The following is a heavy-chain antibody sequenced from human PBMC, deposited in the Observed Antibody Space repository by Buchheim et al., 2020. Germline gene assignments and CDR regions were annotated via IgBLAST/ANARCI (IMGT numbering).Heavy chain of an antibody. V-gene: IGHV1-46*01. CDR3: ARDLYCSGGSCYSGLYYYYMDV. J-gene: IGHJ6*03. CDR1: GYTFTSYY. CDR2: INPSGGST. D-gene: IGHD2-15*01. Sequence: QVQLVQSGAEVKKPGASVKVSCKASGYTFTSYYMHWVRQAPGQGLEWMGIINPSGGSTSYAQKFQGRVTMTRDTSTSPVYMELSSLRSEDTAVYYCARDLYCSGGSCYSGLYYYYMDVWGKGTT.